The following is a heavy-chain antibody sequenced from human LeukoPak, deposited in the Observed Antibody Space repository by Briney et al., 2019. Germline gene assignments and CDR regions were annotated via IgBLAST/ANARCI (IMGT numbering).Heavy chain of an antibody. Sequence: KSSETLSLTCTVSGGSISSGGYYWSWIRQHPGKGLEWIGYIYCSGSTYYNPSLKSRVTISVDTSKNQFSLKLSSVTAADTAVYYCARGSSGWPTRYWGQGTMVTVSS. CDR2: IYCSGST. D-gene: IGHD6-19*01. J-gene: IGHJ3*01. V-gene: IGHV4-31*03. CDR1: GGSISSGGYY. CDR3: ARGSSGWPTRY.